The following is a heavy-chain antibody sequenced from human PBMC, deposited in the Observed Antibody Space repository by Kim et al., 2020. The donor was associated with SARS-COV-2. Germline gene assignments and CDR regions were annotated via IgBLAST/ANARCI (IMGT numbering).Heavy chain of an antibody. CDR2: IKSKTDGGTT. CDR3: TTLATTTYYDILTGYYRLDY. CDR1: GFTFSNAW. D-gene: IGHD3-9*01. Sequence: GGSLRLSCAASGFTFSNAWMSWVRQAPGKGLEWVGRIKSKTDGGTTDYAAPVKGRFTISRDDSKNTLYLQMNSLKTEDTAVYCCTTLATTTYYDILTGYYRLDYWGQGTLVTVSS. J-gene: IGHJ4*02. V-gene: IGHV3-15*01.